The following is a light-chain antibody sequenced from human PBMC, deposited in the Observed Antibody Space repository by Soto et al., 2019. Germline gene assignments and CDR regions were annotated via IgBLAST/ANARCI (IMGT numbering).Light chain of an antibody. CDR2: ATS. CDR1: QSLSRNY. V-gene: IGKV3-20*01. J-gene: IGKJ3*01. CDR3: QRYGLSPPFS. Sequence: EVVLTQSPGTLSLSPGERASLSCRASQSLSRNYGAWYQQRVGQAPRLLIYATSSRATGIPDRFRGSGSGTDFSLTIARLEPEDFAVYYCQRYGLSPPFSFGPGTKVEIK.